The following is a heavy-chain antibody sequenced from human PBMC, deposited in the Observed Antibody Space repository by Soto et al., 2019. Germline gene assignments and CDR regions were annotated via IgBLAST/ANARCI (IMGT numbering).Heavy chain of an antibody. CDR2: IIPIFGTA. J-gene: IGHJ6*02. V-gene: IGHV1-69*01. CDR3: ARGYYYANCYYYGMDV. CDR1: GGTFSSYA. D-gene: IGHD3-10*01. Sequence: QVQLVQSGAEVKKPGSSVKVSCKAFGGTFSSYAISWVRGAPGQGLEGVGGIIPIFGTATYAQNFQGRVKIAEDESTITAYMELSSLKPEDTAVYYCARGYYYANCYYYGMDVWGQGTTVTVSS.